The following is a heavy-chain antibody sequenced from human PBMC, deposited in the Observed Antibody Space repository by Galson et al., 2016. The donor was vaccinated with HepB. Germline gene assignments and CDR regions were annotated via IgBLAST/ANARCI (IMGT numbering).Heavy chain of an antibody. CDR1: GFTFSSYS. D-gene: IGHD2-2*01. J-gene: IGHJ3*02. V-gene: IGHV3-64D*06. CDR2: INSNGGRT. Sequence: SLRLSCAASGFTFSSYSMHWVRQAPGKGLENVSGINSNGGRTYYTDPVKGRFTLSRDNSKNTVYLQMSSLRIEDTAVYFCVKEGYQELSDGAFDIWGQGTMGTVSS. CDR3: VKEGYQELSDGAFDI.